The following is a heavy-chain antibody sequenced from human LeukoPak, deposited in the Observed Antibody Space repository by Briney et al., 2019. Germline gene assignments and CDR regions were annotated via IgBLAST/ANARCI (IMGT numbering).Heavy chain of an antibody. CDR1: GGSISSSSYY. CDR2: IYYSGST. CDR3: ARAGDILPASPVFFDS. D-gene: IGHD2-2*01. V-gene: IGHV4-39*01. Sequence: SETLSLTCTVSGGSISSSSYYWGRLRQPPGMGLEWIGSIYYSGSTYYNPSLKSPVTISVATTKIQFSLKLSFGPAADTALYYCARAGDILPASPVFFDSWGQGTLVTVSS. J-gene: IGHJ4*02.